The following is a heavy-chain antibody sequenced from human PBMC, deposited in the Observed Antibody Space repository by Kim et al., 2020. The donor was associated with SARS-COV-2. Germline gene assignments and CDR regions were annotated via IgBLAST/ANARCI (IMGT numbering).Heavy chain of an antibody. CDR2: ISSSSSYI. D-gene: IGHD2-21*02. CDR1: GFTFSRYS. Sequence: GGSLRLSCAASGFTFSRYSMNWVRQAPGKGLEWVSFISSSSSYIYYADSVKGRFTISRDNAKNSLYLQMNSLRAEDTAVYYCARGFVVDYGGDGSDYWGQGSLDTVS. CDR3: ARGFVVDYGGDGSDY. V-gene: IGHV3-21*01. J-gene: IGHJ4*02.